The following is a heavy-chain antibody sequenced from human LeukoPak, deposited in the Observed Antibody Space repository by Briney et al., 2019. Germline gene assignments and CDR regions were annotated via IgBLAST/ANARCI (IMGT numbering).Heavy chain of an antibody. Sequence: GGSLRLSCAASGFTVSSNYMSWVRQAPGKGLGWVSVIKGRFTISRHNSKNTLYLQMNSLRPEDTAVYYCAGGSRRDGYDYWGQGTLVTVSS. CDR1: GFTVSSNY. J-gene: IGHJ4*02. V-gene: IGHV3-53*04. D-gene: IGHD5-24*01. CDR2: I. CDR3: AGGSRRDGYDY.